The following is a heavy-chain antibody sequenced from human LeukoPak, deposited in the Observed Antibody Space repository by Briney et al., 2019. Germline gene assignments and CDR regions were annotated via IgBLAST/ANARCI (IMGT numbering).Heavy chain of an antibody. CDR3: AIWTSGNY. CDR2: MDPTGSQK. CDR1: QFTFNGSW. J-gene: IGHJ4*02. V-gene: IGHV3-7*01. D-gene: IGHD1-1*01. Sequence: GGSLRLSRADSQFTFNGSWMNWVRQAAGKGLEWVANMDPTGSQKRYVDSVRGRFTISKDNPGASLYLDMHSLRAEDTAIYYCAIWTSGNYWGQGTLVTVSS.